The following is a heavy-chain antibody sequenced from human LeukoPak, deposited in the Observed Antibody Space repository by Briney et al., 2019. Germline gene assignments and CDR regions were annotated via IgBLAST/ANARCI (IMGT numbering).Heavy chain of an antibody. CDR3: ARLRGWLAYYYYGMDV. D-gene: IGHD6-19*01. CDR1: GGSISSYH. Sequence: SETLSLTCTVSGGSISSYHWSWIRQPPGKGLEWIGYAYYSGTTYSNPSLKSRVTISVDTSKNQFSLKLTSVTAADTAVYYCARLRGWLAYYYYGMDVWGQGTTVTVSS. V-gene: IGHV4-59*04. J-gene: IGHJ6*02. CDR2: AYYSGTT.